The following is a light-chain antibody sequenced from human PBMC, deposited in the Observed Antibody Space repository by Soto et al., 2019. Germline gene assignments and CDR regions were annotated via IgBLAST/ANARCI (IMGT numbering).Light chain of an antibody. Sequence: DIQMTQSPSSLSASVGDRVTITCRARQGISNYLAWYQQKPGKVPKLLIYAASTLQSGVPSRFSGRGSGTDFTLTIISLQPEYVATYYCQKYNSAPRTFGQGTKVEIK. CDR3: QKYNSAPRT. CDR1: QGISNY. V-gene: IGKV1-27*01. CDR2: AAS. J-gene: IGKJ1*01.